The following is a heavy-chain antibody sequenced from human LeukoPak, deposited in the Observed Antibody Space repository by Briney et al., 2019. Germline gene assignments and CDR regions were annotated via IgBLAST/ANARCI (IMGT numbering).Heavy chain of an antibody. CDR1: GYXFTGYY. V-gene: IGHV1-2*02. Sequence: ASVKVSCRASGYXFTGYYMHWVRQAPGQGLEWVGWINLNSGGTNYAQNFQGRVTMTRDTSISTAYLELSRLRSDDTAVYYCARDEGITGTTFDYWGQGTLVTVSS. D-gene: IGHD1-7*01. CDR2: INLNSGGT. J-gene: IGHJ4*02. CDR3: ARDEGITGTTFDY.